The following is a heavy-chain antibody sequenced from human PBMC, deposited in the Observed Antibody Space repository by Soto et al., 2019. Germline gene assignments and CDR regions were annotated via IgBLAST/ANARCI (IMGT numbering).Heavy chain of an antibody. J-gene: IGHJ4*02. D-gene: IGHD6-19*01. CDR3: AHIVVAGLGYDFDY. Sequence: QITLKESGPTLVKPTQTLTLTCTFSGFSLSSTRVAVGWIRQPPGKALEWLALIYWDDDKRYSSFLKSRLTITKDTSKNPVVLTMSNMAPVDTARYYCAHIVVAGLGYDFDYWGQGTLVTVSS. CDR2: IYWDDDK. CDR1: GFSLSSTRVA. V-gene: IGHV2-5*02.